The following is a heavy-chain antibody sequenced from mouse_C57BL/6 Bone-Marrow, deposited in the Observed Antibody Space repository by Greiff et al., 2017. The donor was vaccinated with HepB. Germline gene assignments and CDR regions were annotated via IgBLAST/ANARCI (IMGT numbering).Heavy chain of an antibody. D-gene: IGHD3-2*02. CDR1: GYTFTSYW. CDR2: IDPSDSYT. Sequence: VQLQQPGAELVKPGTSVKLSCKASGYTFTSYWMHWVKQRPGQGLEWIGVIDPSDSYTNYNQKFKGKATLTVDTSSSTAYMQLSSLTSEDSAVYYCARRGLRLRYFDYWGQGTTLTVSS. CDR3: ARRGLRLRYFDY. V-gene: IGHV1-59*01. J-gene: IGHJ2*01.